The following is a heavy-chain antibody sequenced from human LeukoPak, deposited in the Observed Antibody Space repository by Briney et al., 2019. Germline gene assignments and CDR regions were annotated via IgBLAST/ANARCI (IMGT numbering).Heavy chain of an antibody. CDR2: INPSGGST. CDR3: ARRGDSSGYYYYYYYYMDV. D-gene: IGHD3-22*01. J-gene: IGHJ6*03. Sequence: ASVKVSCKASGYTFTSYYMHWVQQAPGQGLEWMGIINPSGGSTSYAQKFQGRVTMTRDMSTSTVHMELSSLRSEDTAVYYCARRGDSSGYYYYYYYYMDVWGKGTTVTVSS. V-gene: IGHV1-46*01. CDR1: GYTFTSYY.